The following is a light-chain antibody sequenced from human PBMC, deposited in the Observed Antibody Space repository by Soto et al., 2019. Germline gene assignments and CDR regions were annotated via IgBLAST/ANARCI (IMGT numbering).Light chain of an antibody. Sequence: EIVLTQSPVTLSLSPGERATLSCRASQRITNSFLAWFQQKPGLAPRLLIYGASTRASGISDRFSGSGSGTDFVLTISRLEPEDFAVYYCQQYGRSPFTFGQGTRLQI. V-gene: IGKV3-20*01. CDR2: GAS. J-gene: IGKJ2*01. CDR1: QRITNSF. CDR3: QQYGRSPFT.